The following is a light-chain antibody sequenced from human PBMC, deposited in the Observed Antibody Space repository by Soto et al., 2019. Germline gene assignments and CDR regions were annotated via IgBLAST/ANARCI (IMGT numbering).Light chain of an antibody. CDR1: QSISNW. J-gene: IGKJ2*01. V-gene: IGKV1-5*01. CDR3: QQYYSYSDT. Sequence: DIQMTQSPSTLSASVGDRVTITCRTSQSISNWLAWYQQKPGKAPKLLISGASSLESGVPSRFSGSGSGTEFTLTISRLQPDDFATYYCQQYYSYSDTFGQGTKLEIK. CDR2: GAS.